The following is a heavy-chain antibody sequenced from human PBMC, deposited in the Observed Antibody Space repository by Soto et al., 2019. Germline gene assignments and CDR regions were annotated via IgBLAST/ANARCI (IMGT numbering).Heavy chain of an antibody. CDR1: GGSISSYY. CDR2: IYYSGST. J-gene: IGHJ5*02. D-gene: IGHD3-3*01. Sequence: SETLSLTCTVFGGSISSYYWSWIRQPPGKGLEWIGYIYYSGSTNYNPSLKSRVTISVDTSKNQFSLKLSSVTAADTAVYYCARKRYYDFWSGYSESWFDPWGQGTLVTVSS. CDR3: ARKRYYDFWSGYSESWFDP. V-gene: IGHV4-59*01.